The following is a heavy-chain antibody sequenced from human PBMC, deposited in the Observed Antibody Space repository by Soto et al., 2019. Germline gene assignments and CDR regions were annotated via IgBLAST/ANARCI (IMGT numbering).Heavy chain of an antibody. CDR3: ARHPRDDYNYGGSGIFDY. D-gene: IGHD4-4*01. CDR2: MYYSGSS. V-gene: IGHV4-39*01. J-gene: IGHJ4*02. Sequence: QLQLQESGPGLVKPSETLSLTCSVSGGSISSRTFWWAWIRQPPGKGLEWIGDMYYSGSSYSSPSLKSRVTLYVDTSKNQLSLKLNSVTAADTAVYYCARHPRDDYNYGGSGIFDYWGQGTLVTVSS. CDR1: GGSISSRTFW.